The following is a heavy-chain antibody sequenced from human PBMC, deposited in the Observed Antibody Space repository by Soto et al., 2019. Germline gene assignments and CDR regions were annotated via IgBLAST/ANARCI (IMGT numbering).Heavy chain of an antibody. V-gene: IGHV1-18*01. CDR2: ISAYNGNT. CDR3: ARDREGIAARQHYYYGMDV. CDR1: GYTFTSYG. J-gene: IGHJ6*02. Sequence: WASVKVSCKASGYTFTSYGISWVRQAPGQGLEWMGWISAYNGNTNYAQKLQGRVTMTTDTSTSTAYMELRSLRSDDTAVYYCARDREGIAARQHYYYGMDVWGQGTTVTVSS. D-gene: IGHD6-6*01.